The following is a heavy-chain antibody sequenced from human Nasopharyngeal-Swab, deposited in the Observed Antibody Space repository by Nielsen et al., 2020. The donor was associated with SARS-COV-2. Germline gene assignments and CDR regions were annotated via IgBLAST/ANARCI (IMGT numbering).Heavy chain of an antibody. CDR3: ARIGGIAVAADGFDY. D-gene: IGHD6-19*01. CDR2: IKQDGSEK. V-gene: IGHV3-7*05. Sequence: GESLKISCAASGFTFSSYWMGWVRQALGKGLEWVANIKQDGSEKYYVDSVKGRFTISRDNAKNSLYLQMNSLRAEDTAVYYCARIGGIAVAADGFDYWGQGTLVTVSS. CDR1: GFTFSSYW. J-gene: IGHJ4*02.